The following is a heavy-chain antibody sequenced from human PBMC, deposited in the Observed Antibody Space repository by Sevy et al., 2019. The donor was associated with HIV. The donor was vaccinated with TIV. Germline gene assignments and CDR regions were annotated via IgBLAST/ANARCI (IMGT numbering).Heavy chain of an antibody. Sequence: GGSLRLSCAASGFTFSSYDMHWVRQTTGKGLEWVSAIGIAGDTYYAGSVKGRFTISGENAKNSLYLQMNSLRAGDTAVYYCARVASSGWYVGAFDIWGQGTMVTVSS. D-gene: IGHD6-19*01. CDR3: ARVASSGWYVGAFDI. CDR1: GFTFSSYD. V-gene: IGHV3-13*01. J-gene: IGHJ3*02. CDR2: IGIAGDT.